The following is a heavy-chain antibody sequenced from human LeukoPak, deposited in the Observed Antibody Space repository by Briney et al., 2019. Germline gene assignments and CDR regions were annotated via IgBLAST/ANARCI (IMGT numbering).Heavy chain of an antibody. CDR2: IYTSGST. J-gene: IGHJ5*02. CDR3: AREGYSSTWSINWFDP. D-gene: IGHD6-13*01. V-gene: IGHV4-4*07. CDR1: GGSISSYY. Sequence: SETLSLTCTVSGGSISSYYWSWIRQPAGKGLEWIGRIYTSGSTNYNPSLKSRVTMSVDTSKNQFSLKLSSVTAADTAVYYCAREGYSSTWSINWFDPWGQGTLVTVSS.